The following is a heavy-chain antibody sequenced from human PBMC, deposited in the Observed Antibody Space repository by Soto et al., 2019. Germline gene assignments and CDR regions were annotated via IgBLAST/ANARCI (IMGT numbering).Heavy chain of an antibody. CDR2: ISYDGSNK. CDR3: ARDLSRSDYDFWSGVGYGMDV. D-gene: IGHD3-3*01. CDR1: GFTFSSYA. Sequence: GGSLRLSCAASGFTFSSYAMHWVRQAPGKGLEWVAVISYDGSNKYYADSVKGRFTISRDNSKNTLYLQMNSLRAEDTAVYYCARDLSRSDYDFWSGVGYGMDVWGQGTTVTVS. V-gene: IGHV3-30-3*01. J-gene: IGHJ6*02.